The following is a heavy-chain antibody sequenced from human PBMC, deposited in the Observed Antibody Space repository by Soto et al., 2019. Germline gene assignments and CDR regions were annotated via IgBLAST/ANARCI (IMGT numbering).Heavy chain of an antibody. D-gene: IGHD2-2*01. Sequence: ASVKVSCKASGYTFTRYGISWVRQAPGQGLEWMGWISAYNGNTNYAQKLQGRVTMTTDTSTSTAYMELRSLRSDDTAVYYCARDELPEDIVVVPAAWGQGTMVTVSS. CDR2: ISAYNGNT. CDR1: GYTFTRYG. J-gene: IGHJ3*01. V-gene: IGHV1-18*01. CDR3: ARDELPEDIVVVPAA.